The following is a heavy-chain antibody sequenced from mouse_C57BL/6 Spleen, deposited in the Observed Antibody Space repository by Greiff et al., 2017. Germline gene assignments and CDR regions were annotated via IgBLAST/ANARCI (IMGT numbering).Heavy chain of an antibody. D-gene: IGHD2-3*01. V-gene: IGHV5-17*01. J-gene: IGHJ2*01. CDR1: GFTFSDYG. CDR2: ISSGSSTI. CDR3: AGDGYYVLDY. Sequence: DVKLVESGGGLVKPGGSLKLSCAASGFTFSDYGMHWVRQAPEKGLEWVAYISSGSSTIYYADTVKGRFTISRDNAKNTLILQMTSLRSEDTAMYYCAGDGYYVLDYWGQGTTLTVSS.